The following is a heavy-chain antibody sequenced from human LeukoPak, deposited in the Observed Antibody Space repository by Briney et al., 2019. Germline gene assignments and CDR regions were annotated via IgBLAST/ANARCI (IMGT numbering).Heavy chain of an antibody. J-gene: IGHJ4*02. CDR2: ISAIGGIA. Sequence: XXKAXGGTFSSYTMXWVRQAPGQGLEXMGRISAIGGIANYAQKLQGRVTITGDKSKRTAYMEMSRLRSEDTAVYYCARGYCSSTSCYRDLDYWGQGTLVTVSS. V-gene: IGHV1-69*02. CDR3: ARGYCSSTSCYRDLDY. D-gene: IGHD2-2*02. CDR1: GGTFSSYT.